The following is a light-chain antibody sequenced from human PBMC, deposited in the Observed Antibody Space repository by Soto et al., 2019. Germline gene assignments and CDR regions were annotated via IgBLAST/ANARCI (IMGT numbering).Light chain of an antibody. CDR3: QQYGSSPLT. J-gene: IGKJ3*01. CDR2: GAS. V-gene: IGKV3-20*01. CDR1: QSVSRSY. Sequence: EIVLKQSPGTLSLSPGERATLSCRASQSVSRSYLAWYQQKPGQAPRLLIYGASSRATGIPDRFSGSGSGTDFTLTISRLEPEDFAVYYCQQYGSSPLTFGPGTKVDIK.